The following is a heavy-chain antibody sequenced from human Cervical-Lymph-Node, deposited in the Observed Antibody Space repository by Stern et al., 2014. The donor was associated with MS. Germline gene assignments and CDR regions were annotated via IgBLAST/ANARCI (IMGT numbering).Heavy chain of an antibody. J-gene: IGHJ4*02. Sequence: VQLVQSGGDLVKPGGSLRLSCAASGFTFSDYYMSWIRQAPGKGLEWVSYISSSGNTIYYADSVKGRFTISRDNAKNSLYLQMNSLRAEDTAVFYCARVGYTGYLVDYWGQGTLVTVSS. CDR1: GFTFSDYY. CDR3: ARVGYTGYLVDY. D-gene: IGHD5-12*01. CDR2: ISSSGNTI. V-gene: IGHV3-11*01.